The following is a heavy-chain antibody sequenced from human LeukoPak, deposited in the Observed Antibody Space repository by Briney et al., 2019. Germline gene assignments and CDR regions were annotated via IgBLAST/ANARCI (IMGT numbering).Heavy chain of an antibody. D-gene: IGHD5-18*01. V-gene: IGHV1-69*04. CDR1: GGTFSSYA. J-gene: IGHJ6*02. Sequence: GASVKVSCKASGGTFSSYAISWVRQAPGQGLEWMGRIIPILGIANYAQKFQGRVTITADKSTSTAYMELSSLRSEDTAVYYCARGLWYHYGMDVWGQGTTVTVSS. CDR3: ARGLWYHYGMDV. CDR2: IIPILGIA.